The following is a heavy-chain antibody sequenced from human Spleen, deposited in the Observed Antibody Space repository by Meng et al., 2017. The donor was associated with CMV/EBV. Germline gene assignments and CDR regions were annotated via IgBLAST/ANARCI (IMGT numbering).Heavy chain of an antibody. CDR1: GFTFDDYG. CDR3: ARDLMSYGEFDY. Sequence: GESLKISCTASGFTFDDYGMSWVRQAPGKGLEWVSGINWNGGRTAYEDSVKGRFTISRDNAKSSLYLQMDSLRAEDTAVFYCARDLMSYGEFDYWGQGTLVTVSS. D-gene: IGHD4-17*01. CDR2: INWNGGRT. V-gene: IGHV3-20*04. J-gene: IGHJ4*02.